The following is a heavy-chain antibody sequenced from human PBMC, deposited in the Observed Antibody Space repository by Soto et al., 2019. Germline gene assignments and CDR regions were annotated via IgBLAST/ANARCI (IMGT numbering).Heavy chain of an antibody. J-gene: IGHJ4*02. CDR1: GFSISDYY. Sequence: GSLRLSCASSGFSISDYYLSWIRRAAGRGLGWVSYISSVGTTTYYADSVKGRFSISMDNAKNSLYLQMNSLRAEDTAVYYCAREIAGATRGYYFDYWGQGA. CDR3: AREIAGATRGYYFDY. D-gene: IGHD1-26*01. V-gene: IGHV3-11*01. CDR2: ISSVGTTT.